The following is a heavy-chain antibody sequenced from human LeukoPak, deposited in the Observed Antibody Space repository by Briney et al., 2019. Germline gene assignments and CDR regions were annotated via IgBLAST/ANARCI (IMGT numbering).Heavy chain of an antibody. CDR3: ARPGSYGDYGWYDY. V-gene: IGHV3-30*02. D-gene: IGHD4-17*01. CDR2: IRYDGSNK. CDR1: GFTFSSYG. Sequence: PGGSLRLSCAASGFTFSSYGMHWVRQAPGKGLEWVAFIRYDGSNKYYADSVKGRFTISRDNSKNTLYLQMNSLRAEDTAVYYCARPGSYGDYGWYDYWGQGTLVTVSS. J-gene: IGHJ4*02.